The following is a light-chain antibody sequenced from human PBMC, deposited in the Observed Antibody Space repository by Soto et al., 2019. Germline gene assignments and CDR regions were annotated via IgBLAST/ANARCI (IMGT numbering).Light chain of an antibody. CDR2: GAS. J-gene: IGKJ2*01. Sequence: EIVLTQSPGTLSLSPGERATLSCRASQSLSSSYLAWYQQKPSQAPRLLIYGASSRATGIPDRFSGSGSGKDFTLTISRLAPEDFAVYYCQQYVSSSYTFGQGTKLEIK. CDR3: QQYVSSSYT. CDR1: QSLSSSY. V-gene: IGKV3-20*01.